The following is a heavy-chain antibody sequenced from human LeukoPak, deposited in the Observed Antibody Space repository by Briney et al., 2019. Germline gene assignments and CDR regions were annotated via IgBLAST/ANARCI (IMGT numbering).Heavy chain of an antibody. Sequence: ASVKVSCKASGGTFSSYAISWVRQAPGQGLEWMGRIIPTFGTANYAQKFQGRVTITTDESTSTAYMELSSLRSEDTAVYYCARERDSSSWYGAFDIWGQGTMVTVSS. CDR3: ARERDSSSWYGAFDI. J-gene: IGHJ3*02. CDR2: IIPTFGTA. CDR1: GGTFSSYA. V-gene: IGHV1-69*05. D-gene: IGHD6-13*01.